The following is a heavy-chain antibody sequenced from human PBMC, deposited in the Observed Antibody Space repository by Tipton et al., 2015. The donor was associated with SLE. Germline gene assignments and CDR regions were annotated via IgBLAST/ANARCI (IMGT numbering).Heavy chain of an antibody. CDR3: ARGSGAAAAFDY. D-gene: IGHD6-13*01. V-gene: IGHV1-69*06. Sequence: QSGAEVKKPGSSVRVSCKTSGGTFTNYAFNWVRQAPGQGLEWVGKIVPLFGTTDYAPNFQGRVTFTADKSTKTAYMEVSSLTSADSAVYYCARGSGAAAAFDYWGLGTLVTVSS. J-gene: IGHJ4*02. CDR2: IVPLFGTT. CDR1: GGTFTNYA.